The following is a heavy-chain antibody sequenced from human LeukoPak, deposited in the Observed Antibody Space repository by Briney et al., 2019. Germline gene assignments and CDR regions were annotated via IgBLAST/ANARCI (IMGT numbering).Heavy chain of an antibody. D-gene: IGHD2-2*01. CDR2: IIPILGIA. CDR3: ARDPYDCSSTSCRVDY. CDR1: GGTFSSYA. V-gene: IGHV1-69*04. J-gene: IGHJ4*02. Sequence: ASVKVSCKASGGTFSSYAISWVRQAPGQGLEWMGRIIPILGIANYAQKFQGRVTITADKSTSTAYMELSSLRSEDTAVYYCARDPYDCSSTSCRVDYWGQGTLATVSS.